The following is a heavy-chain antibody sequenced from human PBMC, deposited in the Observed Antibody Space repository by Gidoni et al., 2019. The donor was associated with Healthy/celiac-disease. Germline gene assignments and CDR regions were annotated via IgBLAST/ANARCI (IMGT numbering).Heavy chain of an antibody. CDR1: VGTFRSYA. CDR3: AVGNGAPPYYYYGMDV. D-gene: IGHD4-17*01. CDR2: IIPIFGTA. Sequence: QVQLVQSGAEVKKPVFSVTVSCKASVGTFRSYAISWVRQAPGQGLEWMGGIIPIFGTANYAQKFQGRVTITADESTSTAYMELSSLRSEDTAVYYCAVGNGAPPYYYYGMDVWGQGTTVTVSS. J-gene: IGHJ6*02. V-gene: IGHV1-69*01.